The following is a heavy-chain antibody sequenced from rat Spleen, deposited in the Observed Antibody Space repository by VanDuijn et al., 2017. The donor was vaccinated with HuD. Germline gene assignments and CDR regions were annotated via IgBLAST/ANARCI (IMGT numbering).Heavy chain of an antibody. CDR1: GFTFSDYY. J-gene: IGHJ2*01. CDR3: ARQVTALDY. CDR2: LSSDGGRN. Sequence: EVQLVESDGGLVQPGRSLKLSCAASGFTFSDYYMAWVRQAPTKGLEWVATLSSDGGRNFYRDSVKGRFTISRDNAKSSLYLQMDSLRSEDTATYYCARQVTALDYWGQGVMATVSS. D-gene: IGHD1-10*01. V-gene: IGHV5-29*01.